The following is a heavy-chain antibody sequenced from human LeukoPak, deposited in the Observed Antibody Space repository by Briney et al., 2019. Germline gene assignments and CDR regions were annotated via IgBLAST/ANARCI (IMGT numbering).Heavy chain of an antibody. V-gene: IGHV3-21*01. D-gene: IGHD2-15*01. CDR1: GFTFSSYS. J-gene: IGHJ4*02. CDR2: ISISSSYI. CDR3: ARMHCSGGSCYSVWYYFDY. Sequence: GGSLRLSCAASGFTFSSYSMNWVRQAPGKGLEWVSSISISSSYIYYADSVKGRFTISRDNAKNSLYLQMNSLRAEDTAVYYCARMHCSGGSCYSVWYYFDYWGQGTLVTVSS.